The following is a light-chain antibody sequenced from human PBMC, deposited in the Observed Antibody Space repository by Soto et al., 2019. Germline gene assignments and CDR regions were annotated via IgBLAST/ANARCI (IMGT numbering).Light chain of an antibody. CDR2: GNS. CDR3: QSYDSSLSGSGV. V-gene: IGLV1-40*01. Sequence: QSVLTQPPSVSGAPGQRVTISCTGSSSNIGAGYDVHWYQQLPGTAPKLLIYGNSNRPSGVPDRFSGSKSVTSASLAITGLQAEDEADYYCQSYDSSLSGSGVFGGGTQLTVL. CDR1: SSNIGAGYD. J-gene: IGLJ7*01.